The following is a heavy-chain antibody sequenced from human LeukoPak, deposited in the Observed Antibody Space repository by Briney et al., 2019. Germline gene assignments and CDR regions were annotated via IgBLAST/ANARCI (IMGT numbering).Heavy chain of an antibody. CDR3: ARDGSGSYYDRGWFDP. CDR2: MYPNSGNT. J-gene: IGHJ5*02. Sequence: PVASVKVSCKASAYTFTSYNINWVRQATGQGLEWMGWMYPNSGNTGYAQKFQGRVTMTRNTSISTAYMELSSLTSEDTAVYYCARDGSGSYYDRGWFDPWGQGTLVTVSS. CDR1: AYTFTSYN. V-gene: IGHV1-8*01. D-gene: IGHD3-10*01.